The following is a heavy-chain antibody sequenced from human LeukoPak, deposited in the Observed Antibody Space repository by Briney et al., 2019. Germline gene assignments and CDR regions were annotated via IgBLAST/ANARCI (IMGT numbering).Heavy chain of an antibody. CDR1: GGSISSYY. J-gene: IGHJ4*02. D-gene: IGHD1-1*01. V-gene: IGHV4-59*12. CDR3: ARGVTTGTTALDY. CDR2: IYYSGST. Sequence: SETLSLTCTVSGGSISSYYWSWIRQPPGKGLEWIGYIYYSGSTNYNPSLKSRVTISVDTSKNQFSLKLSSVTAADTAVYYCARGVTTGTTALDYWGQGTLVTVSS.